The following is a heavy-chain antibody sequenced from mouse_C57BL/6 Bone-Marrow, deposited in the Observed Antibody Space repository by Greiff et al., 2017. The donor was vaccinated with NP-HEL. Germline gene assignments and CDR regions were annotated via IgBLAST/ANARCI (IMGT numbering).Heavy chain of an antibody. Sequence: VQLQQSGAELVRPGASVKLSCTASGFNIKDDYMHWVKQRPEQGLEWIGWIDPENGDTEYASKFQGKATITADTSSTTAYLQLSSLTSEDTAVYYCSLLRRESWFAYWGRGTLVTVSA. J-gene: IGHJ3*01. CDR2: IDPENGDT. CDR3: SLLRRESWFAY. D-gene: IGHD2-12*01. V-gene: IGHV14-4*01. CDR1: GFNIKDDY.